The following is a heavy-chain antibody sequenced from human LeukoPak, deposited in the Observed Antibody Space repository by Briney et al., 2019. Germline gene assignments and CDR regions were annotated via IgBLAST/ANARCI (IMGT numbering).Heavy chain of an antibody. CDR2: ISSSSSTI. J-gene: IGHJ6*02. CDR1: GFTFSSYS. CDR3: AGTVGYCSGGSCYSGIGYYYYGMDV. V-gene: IGHV3-48*04. Sequence: GGSLRLSCAASGFTFSSYSMNWVRQAPGKGLEWVSYISSSSSTIYYADSVKGRFTISRDNAKNSLYLQMNSLRAEDTAVYYCAGTVGYCSGGSCYSGIGYYYYGMDVWGQGTTVTVSS. D-gene: IGHD2-15*01.